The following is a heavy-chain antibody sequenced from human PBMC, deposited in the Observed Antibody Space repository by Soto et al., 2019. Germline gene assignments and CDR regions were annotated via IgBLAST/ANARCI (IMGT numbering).Heavy chain of an antibody. CDR1: GGSISSGGYY. V-gene: IGHV4-31*03. D-gene: IGHD3-3*01. Sequence: QVQLQESGPGLVKPSQTLSLTCTVSGGSISSGGYYWSWIRQHPGKGLEWIGYIYYSGSTYYNPSLQSRVTISVDTSKNQFSLKLSSVTAADTAVYYCARVTGEKYYDFWSGYTYNWFDPWGQGTLVTVSS. J-gene: IGHJ5*02. CDR2: IYYSGST. CDR3: ARVTGEKYYDFWSGYTYNWFDP.